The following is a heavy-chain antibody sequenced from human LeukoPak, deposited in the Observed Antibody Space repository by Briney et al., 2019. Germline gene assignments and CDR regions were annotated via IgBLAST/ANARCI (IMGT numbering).Heavy chain of an antibody. CDR1: GFTFSSCW. CDR3: ATGVGATTSKYYFDY. V-gene: IGHV3-74*01. Sequence: GGSLRLSCAASGFTFSSCWMHWVRQALGKGLVWVSRINGDGSSTTYADSVKGRFTISRDNAKNTLYLQMNSLRAEDTAVYYCATGVGATTSKYYFDYWGQGTLVTVSS. J-gene: IGHJ4*02. D-gene: IGHD1-26*01. CDR2: INGDGSST.